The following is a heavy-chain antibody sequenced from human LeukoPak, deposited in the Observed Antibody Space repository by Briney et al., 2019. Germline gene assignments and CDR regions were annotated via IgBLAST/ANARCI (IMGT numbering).Heavy chain of an antibody. CDR1: GFTFDDYT. CDR3: AKGSSSPDY. CDR2: ISWDGGST. J-gene: IGHJ4*02. V-gene: IGHV3-43*01. D-gene: IGHD6-6*01. Sequence: GGSLRLSCAASGFTFDDYTMHWVRQAPGKSLEWVTLISWDGGSTYYADSVKGRFTISRDNSKNSLYLQMNSLRTEDTALYYCAKGSSSPDYWGQGTLVTVSS.